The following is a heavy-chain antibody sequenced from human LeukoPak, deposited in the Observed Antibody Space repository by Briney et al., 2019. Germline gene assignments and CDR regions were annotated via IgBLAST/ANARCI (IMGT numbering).Heavy chain of an antibody. CDR3: ARVPYYYDSSGYDPALDY. D-gene: IGHD3-22*01. CDR1: GGTFSSYA. CDR2: IIPIFGTA. Sequence: SVKVSCKASGGTFSSYAISWVRQAPGQRLEWMGGIIPIFGTANCAQKFQGRVTITADESTSTAYMELSSLRSEDTAVYYCARVPYYYDSSGYDPALDYWGQGTLVTVSS. J-gene: IGHJ4*02. V-gene: IGHV1-69*13.